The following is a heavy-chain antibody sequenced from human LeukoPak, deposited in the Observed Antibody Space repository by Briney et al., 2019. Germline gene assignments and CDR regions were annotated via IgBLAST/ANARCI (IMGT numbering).Heavy chain of an antibody. CDR3: AKAGYSSSWSPYDY. Sequence: GRSLRLSCAASGFTFSSYGMHWVRQAPGKGLEWVAVISYDGSNKYYADSVKGRFTISRDNSKNTLYLQMNSLRAEDTAVYYCAKAGYSSSWSPYDYWGQGTLVTASS. J-gene: IGHJ4*02. D-gene: IGHD6-13*01. CDR1: GFTFSSYG. V-gene: IGHV3-30*18. CDR2: ISYDGSNK.